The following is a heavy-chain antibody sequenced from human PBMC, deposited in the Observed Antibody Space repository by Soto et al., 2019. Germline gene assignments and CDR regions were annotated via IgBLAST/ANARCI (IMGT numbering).Heavy chain of an antibody. CDR3: ARDGLLYGSGYNWFDF. Sequence: GASVKVSCKTSGFTFTNSAVQWVRQARGQSLEWIGWIIVGSGQTKSAQKIQERLTITRDISTSTVYMELNSLRVEDTAVYYCARDGLLYGSGYNWFDFWGQGTLVTVSS. J-gene: IGHJ5*01. CDR1: GFTFTNSA. D-gene: IGHD3-10*01. CDR2: IIVGSGQT. V-gene: IGHV1-58*01.